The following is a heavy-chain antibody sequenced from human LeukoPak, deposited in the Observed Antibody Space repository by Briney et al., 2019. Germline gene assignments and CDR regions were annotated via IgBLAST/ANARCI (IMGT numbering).Heavy chain of an antibody. V-gene: IGHV3-49*03. CDR3: TRVRGGFLEWLLYY. J-gene: IGHJ4*02. CDR2: IRSKAYGGTT. Sequence: GGSLRLSCTASGFTFGDYAMSWFRQAPGKGLEWVGFIRSKAYGGTTEYAASVKGRFSISRDDFKSIAYLQINSLKTEDTAVYYCTRVRGGFLEWLLYYWGQGTLVTVSS. CDR1: GFTFGDYA. D-gene: IGHD3-3*01.